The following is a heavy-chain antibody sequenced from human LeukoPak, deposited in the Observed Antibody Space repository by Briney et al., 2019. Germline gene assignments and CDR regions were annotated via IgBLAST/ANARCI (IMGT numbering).Heavy chain of an antibody. J-gene: IGHJ4*02. Sequence: GGSLRLSCAASGFTFSSYWMIWVRQAPGKGLEWVANIKQDGSEKYYADSLKGRFTISRDNAKNSLYLQMNSLRAEDTAVYYCVSSYDYSGTGSFDHWGQGILVTVSS. D-gene: IGHD4-11*01. CDR2: IKQDGSEK. CDR3: VSSYDYSGTGSFDH. V-gene: IGHV3-7*01. CDR1: GFTFSSYW.